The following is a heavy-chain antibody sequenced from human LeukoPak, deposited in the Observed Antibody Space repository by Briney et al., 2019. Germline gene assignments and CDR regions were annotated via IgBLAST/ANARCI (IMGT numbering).Heavy chain of an antibody. J-gene: IGHJ6*03. CDR3: ARLPSSSWYLCSRIARYYYYMDV. CDR1: GGSISTSNYY. D-gene: IGHD6-13*01. V-gene: IGHV4-39*07. Sequence: SETLSLTCTVSGGSISTSNYYWGWIRQPPGKGLEWIGNIFYSGSTYYSPSLKSRVTISVDTSKNQFSLKLSSVTAADTAVYYCARLPSSSWYLCSRIARYYYYMDVWGKGTTVTISS. CDR2: IFYSGST.